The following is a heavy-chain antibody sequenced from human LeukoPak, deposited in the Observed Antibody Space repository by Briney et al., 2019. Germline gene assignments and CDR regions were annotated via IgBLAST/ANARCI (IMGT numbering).Heavy chain of an antibody. Sequence: KPSETLSLTCTVSGGSTSSSSYYWGWIRQPPGKGLEWIGSIYYSGSTYYNPSLKSRVTISVDTSKNQFSLKLSSVTAADTAVYYCARVGYCSGGSCSYDTVFDYWGQGTLVTVSS. CDR3: ARVGYCSGGSCSYDTVFDY. V-gene: IGHV4-39*07. J-gene: IGHJ4*02. CDR2: IYYSGST. CDR1: GGSTSSSSYY. D-gene: IGHD2-15*01.